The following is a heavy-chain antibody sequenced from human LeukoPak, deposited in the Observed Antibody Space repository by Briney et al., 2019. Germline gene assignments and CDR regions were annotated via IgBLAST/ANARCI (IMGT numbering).Heavy chain of an antibody. CDR2: INPSGGST. Sequence: ASVKVSCKASVYTFTSYYMHWVRQAPGQGLEWMGIINPSGGSTSYAQKFQGRVTMTRDTSTSTVYMELSSLRSEDTAVYYCARVLRFLESWFDPWGQGTLVTVSS. D-gene: IGHD3-3*01. V-gene: IGHV1-46*03. CDR1: VYTFTSYY. CDR3: ARVLRFLESWFDP. J-gene: IGHJ5*02.